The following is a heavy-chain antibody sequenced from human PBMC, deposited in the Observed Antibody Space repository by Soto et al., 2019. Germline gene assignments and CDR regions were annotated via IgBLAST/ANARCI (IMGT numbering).Heavy chain of an antibody. D-gene: IGHD3-3*01. CDR1: GGSISSSSYY. J-gene: IGHJ4*02. V-gene: IGHV4-39*01. Sequence: SETLSLTCTVSGGSISSSSYYWGWIRQPPGKGLEWIGSIYYSGSTYYNPSLKSRVTISVDTSKNQFSLKLSSVTAADTAVYYCARXVLSVRFLEWLPSGFDYWGQGTLVTVSS. CDR2: IYYSGST. CDR3: ARXVLSVRFLEWLPSGFDY.